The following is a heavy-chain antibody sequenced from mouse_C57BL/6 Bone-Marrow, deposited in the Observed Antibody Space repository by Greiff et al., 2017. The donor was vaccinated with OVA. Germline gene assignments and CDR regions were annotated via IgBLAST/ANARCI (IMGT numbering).Heavy chain of an antibody. V-gene: IGHV1-54*01. D-gene: IGHD1-1*01. Sequence: VQLQQSGAELVRPGTSVKVSCKASGYAFTNYLIEWVKQRPGQGLEWIGVINPGSGGTNCNEKFKGKATLTADKSSSTAYMQLSSLTSEDSAVYFCAREGRSYYYGSSYYAMDYWGQGTSVTVSS. CDR3: AREGRSYYYGSSYYAMDY. CDR1: GYAFTNYL. J-gene: IGHJ4*01. CDR2: INPGSGGT.